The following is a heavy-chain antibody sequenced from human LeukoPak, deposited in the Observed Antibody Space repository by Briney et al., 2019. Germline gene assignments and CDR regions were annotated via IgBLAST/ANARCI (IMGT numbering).Heavy chain of an antibody. Sequence: SVKVSCKASGGTFSSYAISWVRQAPGQGLEWMGGIIPIFGTANYAQKFQGRVTITTDESTSTAYMELSSLRTEDTAVYYCAWAGGLELGFFDYWGQGTLVTVSS. J-gene: IGHJ4*02. D-gene: IGHD7-27*01. CDR2: IIPIFGTA. V-gene: IGHV1-69*05. CDR3: AWAGGLELGFFDY. CDR1: GGTFSSYA.